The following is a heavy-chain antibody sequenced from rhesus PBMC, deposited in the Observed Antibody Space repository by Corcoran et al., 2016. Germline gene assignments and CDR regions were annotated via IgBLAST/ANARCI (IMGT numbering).Heavy chain of an antibody. J-gene: IGHJ4*01. CDR1: GFTFSSYG. CDR3: TGAGNYRYFDY. CDR2: ISSASSYI. V-gene: IGHV3S16*01. D-gene: IGHD1-44*01. Sequence: EVQLVESGGGLVQPGGSLRLSCAASGFTFSSYGMSWVRQAPGKGLEWVSSISSASSYINYADSVEGRFTISRDNAKDSLSLQMNSLRAEDTAVYYCTGAGNYRYFDYWGQGVLVTVSS.